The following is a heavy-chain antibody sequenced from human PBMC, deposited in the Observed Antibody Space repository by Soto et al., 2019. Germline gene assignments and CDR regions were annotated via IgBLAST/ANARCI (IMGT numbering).Heavy chain of an antibody. Sequence: GVSLLLSCSVAGFTVSDSMSWVRQAPGKGLECVSFIHSDGSTHYTDSVRGRFTISRDNSKNTLYLQMDRLRVDDTAVYFCAREARGTFVYSSPGTWVTVS. CDR3: AREARGTFVY. CDR2: IHSDGST. D-gene: IGHD5-12*01. J-gene: IGHJ4*02. V-gene: IGHV3-53*01. CDR1: GFTVSDS.